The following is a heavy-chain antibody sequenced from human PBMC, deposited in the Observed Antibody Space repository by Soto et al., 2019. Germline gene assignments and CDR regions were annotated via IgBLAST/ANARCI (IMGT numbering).Heavy chain of an antibody. Sequence: ASVKVSCKASGGTFSSYAISWVRQAPGQGLEWMGGIIPIFGTANYAQKFQGRVTITADESTSTAYMELSSLRSEDTAVYYCAMPVDTAMVTGLWGQGTLVTVSS. V-gene: IGHV1-69*13. J-gene: IGHJ4*02. CDR2: IIPIFGTA. D-gene: IGHD5-18*01. CDR3: AMPVDTAMVTGL. CDR1: GGTFSSYA.